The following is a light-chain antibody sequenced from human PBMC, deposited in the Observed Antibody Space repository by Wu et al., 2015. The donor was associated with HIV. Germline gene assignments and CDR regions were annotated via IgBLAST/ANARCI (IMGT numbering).Light chain of an antibody. Sequence: EIVMTQSPATLSVSPGERATLSCRASQSVSSNLAWYQQKPGQAPRLLIYRASTRATGIPARFSGSGSGTDFTLTISRLEPEDFAVYYCQQYGSSPFTFGPGTKVDIK. CDR3: QQYGSSPFT. J-gene: IGKJ3*01. CDR2: RAS. CDR1: QSVSSN. V-gene: IGKV3-15*01.